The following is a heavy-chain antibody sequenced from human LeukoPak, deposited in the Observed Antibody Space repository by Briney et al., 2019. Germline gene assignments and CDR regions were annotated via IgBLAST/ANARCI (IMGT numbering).Heavy chain of an antibody. D-gene: IGHD2-21*01. V-gene: IGHV3-11*05. CDR1: GFTFSDYY. Sequence: GGSLRLSCAASGFTFSDYYMSWIRQAPGKGLEWVSYISSTGTYTNYADSVKGRFTISRDNAKNSLYLQMNSLRAEDTAVYYCARALAITHIDYWGQGTLVTVSS. CDR2: ISSTGTYT. CDR3: ARALAITHIDY. J-gene: IGHJ4*02.